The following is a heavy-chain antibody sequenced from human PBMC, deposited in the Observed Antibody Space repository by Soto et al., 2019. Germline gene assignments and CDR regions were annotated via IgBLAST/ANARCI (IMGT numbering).Heavy chain of an antibody. CDR2: ITGNGDDS. V-gene: IGHV3-23*01. CDR3: AKDPYCRGTSCYSKAFDV. D-gene: IGHD2-2*01. CDR1: GFTFSSYG. Sequence: EAQLLEYGGGLVRPGGSLRLSCAASGFTFSSYGMTWVRQAQGRGLEWVSSITGNGDDSHYADSVTGRFTISRDNSRGTLYLEINCLRVEDTAVYYCAKDPYCRGTSCYSKAFDVWGQGTVVTVSS. J-gene: IGHJ3*01.